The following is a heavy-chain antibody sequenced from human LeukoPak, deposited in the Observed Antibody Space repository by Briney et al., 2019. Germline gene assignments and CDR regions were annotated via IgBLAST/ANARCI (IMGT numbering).Heavy chain of an antibody. Sequence: GGSLRLSCAASGFTFSGSAMHWVRQASGKGLEWVSAISGSGGSTYYADSVKGRFTISRDNSKNTLYLQVNSLRAEDTAVYYCARRSYYDLDYFDYWGQGTLVTVSS. V-gene: IGHV3-23*01. CDR3: ARRSYYDLDYFDY. CDR2: ISGSGGST. J-gene: IGHJ4*02. CDR1: GFTFSGSA. D-gene: IGHD1-26*01.